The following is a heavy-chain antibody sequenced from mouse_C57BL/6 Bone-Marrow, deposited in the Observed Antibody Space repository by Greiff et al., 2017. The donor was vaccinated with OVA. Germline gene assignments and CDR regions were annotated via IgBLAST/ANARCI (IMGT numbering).Heavy chain of an antibody. V-gene: IGHV1-18*01. J-gene: IGHJ2*01. CDR3: ARWAYWYGSGYFDD. D-gene: IGHD1-1*01. CDR1: GYTFTDYN. CDR2: INPNNGGT. Sequence: VQLQQSGPELVKPGASVKIPCKASGYTFTDYNMDWVKQSHGQSLEWIGDINPNNGGTIYNQKFKGKATLTVDKSSSTAYMELRSLTSEDTAVYYCARWAYWYGSGYFDDWGQGTTLTVSS.